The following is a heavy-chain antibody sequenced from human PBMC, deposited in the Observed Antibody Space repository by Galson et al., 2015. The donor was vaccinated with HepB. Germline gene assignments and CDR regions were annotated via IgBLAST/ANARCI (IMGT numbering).Heavy chain of an antibody. D-gene: IGHD2-2*01. V-gene: IGHV1-3*01. Sequence: SVKVSCKASGYTFTNYALHWVRQAPGQRLEWMGWINADNDNTKYSQKLQGRVTITRDTSATTTYMEVSSLRSEDMAVYYCARAAYCGTSSCSDALDIWGQGTMVTVSS. CDR3: ARAAYCGTSSCSDALDI. CDR1: GYTFTNYA. CDR2: INADNDNT. J-gene: IGHJ3*02.